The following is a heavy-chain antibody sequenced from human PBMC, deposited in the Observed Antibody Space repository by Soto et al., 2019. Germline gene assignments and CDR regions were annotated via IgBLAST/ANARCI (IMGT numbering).Heavy chain of an antibody. CDR3: SCGVVTAPHPFDF. CDR1: GGTFSSYA. V-gene: IGHV1-69*13. Sequence: SVKVSCKASGGTFSSYAISWVRQAPGQGLEWMGGIVPIFGTANYAQKFQGRVTITADESTSTAYMELSSLRSEDTAVYYCSCGVVTAPHPFDFWGQGSLDPGSS. J-gene: IGHJ4*02. CDR2: IVPIFGTA. D-gene: IGHD2-21*02.